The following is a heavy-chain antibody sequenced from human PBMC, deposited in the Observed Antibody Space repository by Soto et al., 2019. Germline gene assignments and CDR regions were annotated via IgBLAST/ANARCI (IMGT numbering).Heavy chain of an antibody. CDR3: TTIVPWGWKD. D-gene: IGHD1-1*01. Sequence: PGGSLRLSCAASAFTFSNAWMNWVRQAPGKGLEWVGRIKSKGDGGTTDYAAFVKGRFTISRDDSTSTLYLHMNSLKTEDTAVDYCTTIVPWGWKDWGQGTLVTVSS. CDR1: AFTFSNAW. CDR2: IKSKGDGGTT. J-gene: IGHJ4*02. V-gene: IGHV3-15*07.